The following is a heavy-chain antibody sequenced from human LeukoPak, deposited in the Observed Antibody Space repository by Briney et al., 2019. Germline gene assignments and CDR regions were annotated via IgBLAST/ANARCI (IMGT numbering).Heavy chain of an antibody. CDR2: MYTGGTT. CDR1: GFTVSGTH. V-gene: IGHV3-53*01. CDR3: AKDEVTSGGGLAY. Sequence: GGSLRLSCAASGFTVSGTHMRCVRQAPGKGLEWVSAMYTGGTTYYADSVTGRFTVSRDTSRNTLFLHIDSLRAEDTAVYYCAKDEVTSGGGLAYWGQGTLVIVSS. J-gene: IGHJ4*02. D-gene: IGHD2-21*02.